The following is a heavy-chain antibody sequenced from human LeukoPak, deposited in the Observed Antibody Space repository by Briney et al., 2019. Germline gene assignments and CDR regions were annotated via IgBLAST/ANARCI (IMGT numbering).Heavy chain of an antibody. J-gene: IGHJ4*02. V-gene: IGHV3-9*01. CDR3: ARVGALSSSWLLY. CDR1: GFTFDDYA. CDR2: ISWNSGSI. Sequence: HPGRSLRLSCAASGFTFDDYAMHWVRQAPGKGLEWVSGISWNSGSIGYADSVRGRFTISRDNAKNSLYLQMNSLRAEDTAVYFCARVGALSSSWLLYWGQGTLVTVSS. D-gene: IGHD6-13*01.